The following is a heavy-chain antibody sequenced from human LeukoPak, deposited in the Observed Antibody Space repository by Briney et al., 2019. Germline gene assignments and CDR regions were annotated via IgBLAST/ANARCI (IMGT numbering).Heavy chain of an antibody. Sequence: GGSLRLSCAASGFTFSSYWMSWVRQAPGKGLEWVANIKQDGSEKYYVGSVKGRFIISRYNANTLLYLQLTGRRAEDSAVYYGARDLDTNEYWGRGTLVSVSS. CDR2: IKQDGSEK. D-gene: IGHD5-18*01. CDR3: ARDLDTNEY. CDR1: GFTFSSYW. J-gene: IGHJ4*02. V-gene: IGHV3-7*04.